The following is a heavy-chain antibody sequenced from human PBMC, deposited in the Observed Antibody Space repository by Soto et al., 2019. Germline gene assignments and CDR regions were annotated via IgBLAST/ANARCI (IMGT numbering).Heavy chain of an antibody. CDR1: GFTFSTYW. V-gene: IGHV3-74*01. CDR3: ARDLGGSHDY. CDR2: IKTDGSVT. Sequence: PGGSLRLSCAASGFTFSTYWMHWVRQAPGKGLVWVSRIKTDGSVTTYADSVKGRFTISRDNAKNTLYLQMNTLRAEDTAVYYGARDLGGSHDYWGRGTLVTVSS. D-gene: IGHD3-16*01. J-gene: IGHJ4*02.